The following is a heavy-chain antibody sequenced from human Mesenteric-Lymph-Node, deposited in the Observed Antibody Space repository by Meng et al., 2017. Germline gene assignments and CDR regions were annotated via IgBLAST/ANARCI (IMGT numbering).Heavy chain of an antibody. D-gene: IGHD2-21*01. CDR1: GGSFSGYY. CDR2: IHHSGSA. CDR3: ASFDHIPRRNYFDY. J-gene: IGHJ4*02. V-gene: IGHV4-34*01. Sequence: QVPLQQGGAGLLKPSETLSLTCAVYGGSFSGYYLNWIRQPPGKGLEWIGYIHHSGSAYYNPSLKSRVSISVDTSKNQFSLNLNSMTAADTAVYYCASFDHIPRRNYFDYWGQGTLVTVSS.